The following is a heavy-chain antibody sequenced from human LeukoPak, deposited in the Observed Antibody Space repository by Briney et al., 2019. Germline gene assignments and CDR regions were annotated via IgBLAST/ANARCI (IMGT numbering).Heavy chain of an antibody. CDR1: GVSISSYY. V-gene: IGHV4-59*01. J-gene: IGHJ4*02. D-gene: IGHD2-21*01. Sequence: WETLSLTCTVSGVSISSYYLSWLRQPPGKGLEWIGYIYYSGSANYNPSVMSRVTIPVDTSKNQFSLQLIPTTAADTAVYSCARGVAGYLDYWGQGTMVTVSS. CDR3: ARGVAGYLDY. CDR2: IYYSGSA.